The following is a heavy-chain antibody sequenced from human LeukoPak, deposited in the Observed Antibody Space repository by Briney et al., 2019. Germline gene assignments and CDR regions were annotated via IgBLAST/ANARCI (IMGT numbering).Heavy chain of an antibody. CDR1: GYIFTSFG. V-gene: IGHV1-18*01. Sequence: GASVKVSCKASGYIFTSFGIGWVRQAPGQGLEWMGWISAYSGGTDYAQKLQGRVTMTTDSSTRTAYMELRSLRSDDTAVYYCARDTRSSGRTYFDYWGQGTLVTVSS. CDR2: ISAYSGGT. D-gene: IGHD3-10*01. J-gene: IGHJ4*02. CDR3: ARDTRSSGRTYFDY.